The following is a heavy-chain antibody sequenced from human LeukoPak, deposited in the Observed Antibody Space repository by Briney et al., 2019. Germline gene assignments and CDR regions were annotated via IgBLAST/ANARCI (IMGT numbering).Heavy chain of an antibody. CDR2: ISSSGDTI. CDR1: GFTFSSYE. CDR3: ARDLRGSIVRYFDY. J-gene: IGHJ4*02. Sequence: PGGSLRLSCAASGFTFSSYEMNWVRQAPGKGLEWVSYISSSGDTIYYADSVKGRFTISRDNSQNTLFLQVNSLRAEDTAVYYCARDLRGSIVRYFDYWGQGTLVTVSS. D-gene: IGHD3-9*01. V-gene: IGHV3-48*03.